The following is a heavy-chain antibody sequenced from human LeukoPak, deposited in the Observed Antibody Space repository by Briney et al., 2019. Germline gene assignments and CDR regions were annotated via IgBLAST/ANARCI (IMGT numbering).Heavy chain of an antibody. CDR3: ARGRYCSSTSCFDY. CDR1: GYTFTSYD. D-gene: IGHD2-2*01. J-gene: IGHJ4*02. V-gene: IGHV1-8*01. CDR2: MNPNSGNT. Sequence: GASVKVSCKASGYTFTSYDINWVRQATGQELEWMGWMNPNSGNTGYAQKFQGRVTMTRNTSISTAYMELSSLRSEDTAVYYCARGRYCSSTSCFDYWGQGTLVTVSS.